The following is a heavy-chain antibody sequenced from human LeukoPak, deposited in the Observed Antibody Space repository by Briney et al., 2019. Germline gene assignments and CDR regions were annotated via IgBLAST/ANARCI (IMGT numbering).Heavy chain of an antibody. Sequence: GGSLRLSCTASGFTFSSYGMHWIRQAPGKGLEWVAFIRNDGSIIYNADSVKGRFTISRDNSKNTLYLQMNSLRAEDTAVYYCAKDCGSYYVNYGMDVWGQGTTVTVSS. V-gene: IGHV3-30*02. CDR3: AKDCGSYYVNYGMDV. CDR1: GFTFSSYG. D-gene: IGHD1-26*01. CDR2: IRNDGSII. J-gene: IGHJ6*02.